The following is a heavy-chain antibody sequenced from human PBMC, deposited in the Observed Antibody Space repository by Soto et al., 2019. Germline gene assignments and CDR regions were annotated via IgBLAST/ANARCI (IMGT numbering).Heavy chain of an antibody. CDR3: AKDHLTTTVTTVGY. CDR2: MSYHGSDK. D-gene: IGHD4-17*01. V-gene: IGHV3-30*18. J-gene: IGHJ4*02. CDR1: GFTFSNYG. Sequence: QVQLVESGGGVVQPGRSLRLSCAASGFTFSNYGMHWVRQAPGKGLEWVAVMSYHGSDKYYADSVKGRFTISRDNSKNTLYLQMDSLRAEDTAVYCCAKDHLTTTVTTVGYWGQGTLVTVSS.